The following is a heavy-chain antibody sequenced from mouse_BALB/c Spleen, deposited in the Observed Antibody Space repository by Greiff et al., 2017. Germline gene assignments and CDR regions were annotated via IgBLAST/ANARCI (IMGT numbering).Heavy chain of an antibody. V-gene: IGHV1-18*01. Sequence: VQLQQSGPELVKPGALVKISCKASGYTFTDYNMDWVKQSHGKSLEWIGDINPNYDSTSYNQKFKGKATLTVDKSSSTAYMELRSLTSEDTAVYYCARSNWEGDWYFDVWGAGTTVTVSS. CDR2: INPNYDST. J-gene: IGHJ1*01. D-gene: IGHD4-1*01. CDR1: GYTFTDYN. CDR3: ARSNWEGDWYFDV.